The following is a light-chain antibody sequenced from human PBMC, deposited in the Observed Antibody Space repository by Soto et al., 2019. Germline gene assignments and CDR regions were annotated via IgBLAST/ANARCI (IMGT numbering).Light chain of an antibody. V-gene: IGLV1-40*01. Sequence: QLVLTQPPSVSGAPGQRVTISCTGSSSNIGAGYDVHWYQQLPGTAPKVFIYGNSNRPSGVPDRFFGSKSGTSASLAITGLQAEDEADYYCQSYDTSLSGSVFGGGTKLTVL. CDR3: QSYDTSLSGSV. CDR2: GNS. J-gene: IGLJ2*01. CDR1: SSNIGAGYD.